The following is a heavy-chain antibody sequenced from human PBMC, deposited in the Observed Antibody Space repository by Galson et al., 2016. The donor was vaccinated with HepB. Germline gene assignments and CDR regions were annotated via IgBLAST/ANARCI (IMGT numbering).Heavy chain of an antibody. CDR3: ARSAEWLALWYFDY. V-gene: IGHV3-21*01. CDR1: GFTFTSYS. J-gene: IGHJ4*02. Sequence: SLRLSCAASGFTFTSYSVNWVRQAPGKGLEWVSSISSSSTYIYYADSVKGRFTISRDNAKNSLYLQMNSLRADDTAVYYCARSAEWLALWYFDYWGQGTQVTVSS. D-gene: IGHD6-19*01. CDR2: ISSSSTYI.